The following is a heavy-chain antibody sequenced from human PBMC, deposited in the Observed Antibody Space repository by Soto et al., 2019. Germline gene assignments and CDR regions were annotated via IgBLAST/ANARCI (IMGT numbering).Heavy chain of an antibody. CDR1: GYTFTSYY. Sequence: ASVKVSCKASGYTFTSYYMHWVRQAPGQGLEWMGIINPSGGSTSYAQKFQGRVTMTRDTSTSTVYMELSSLRSEDTAVYYCARDLSSPIGSPWFDSWGQGTLVTVSS. J-gene: IGHJ5*01. CDR2: INPSGGST. V-gene: IGHV1-46*01. CDR3: ARDLSSPIGSPWFDS. D-gene: IGHD3-10*01.